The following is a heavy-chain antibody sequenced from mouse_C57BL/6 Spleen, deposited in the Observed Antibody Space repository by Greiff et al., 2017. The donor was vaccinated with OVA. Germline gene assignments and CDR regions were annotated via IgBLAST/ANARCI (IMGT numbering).Heavy chain of an antibody. CDR1: GYTFTSYW. V-gene: IGHV1-64*01. D-gene: IGHD2-4*01. CDR3: ARGTYYDYDVDY. J-gene: IGHJ2*01. Sequence: QVQLQQPGAELVTPGASVKLSCKASGYTFTSYWMHWVKQRPGQGLEWIGMIHPNSGSTNYNEKFKSKATLTVDKSSSTAYMQLSSLTSEDSAVYYCARGTYYDYDVDYWGQGTTLTVSS. CDR2: IHPNSGST.